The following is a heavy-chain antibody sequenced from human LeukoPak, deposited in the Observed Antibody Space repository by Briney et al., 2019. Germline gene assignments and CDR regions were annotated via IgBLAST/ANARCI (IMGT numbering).Heavy chain of an antibody. D-gene: IGHD6-13*01. CDR3: ARGAAVGQTRDY. V-gene: IGHV1-2*06. Sequence: GASVKVSCKASGYTFAGYYIHWVRQAPGQGLEWMGRINPNSGDRNYAQKFQGRVTMTRDTSISAAYMELSSLRSDDTAVYYCARGAAVGQTRDYWGQGTLVTVSS. CDR2: INPNSGDR. CDR1: GYTFAGYY. J-gene: IGHJ4*02.